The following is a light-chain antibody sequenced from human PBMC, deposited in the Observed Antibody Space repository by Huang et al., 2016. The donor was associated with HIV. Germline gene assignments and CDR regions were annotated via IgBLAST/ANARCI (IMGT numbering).Light chain of an antibody. Sequence: EIVLTQSPGTLSLSPGERATLSCRARQSFSSNYLAWYQQKPGQAPRLLIYGASSRATGIPDRFSGSGSGTDVTLIISRLEPEDFAVYYCQQYGSSVVTFGQGTKVEVK. CDR1: QSFSSNY. J-gene: IGKJ1*01. CDR2: GAS. CDR3: QQYGSSVVT. V-gene: IGKV3-20*01.